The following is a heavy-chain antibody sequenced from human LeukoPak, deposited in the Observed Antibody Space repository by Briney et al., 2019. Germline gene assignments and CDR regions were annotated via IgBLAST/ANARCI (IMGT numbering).Heavy chain of an antibody. CDR2: IYYSGST. Sequence: SETLSLTCTVSGGSISSSSYYWGWIRQPPGKGLEWIGSIYYSGSTYYNPSLKSRVTISVDTSKNQFSLKLSSVTPADTAVYYCARTDSSSGDYWGQGTLVPVSS. D-gene: IGHD6-6*01. CDR3: ARTDSSSGDY. CDR1: GGSISSSSYY. V-gene: IGHV4-39*01. J-gene: IGHJ4*02.